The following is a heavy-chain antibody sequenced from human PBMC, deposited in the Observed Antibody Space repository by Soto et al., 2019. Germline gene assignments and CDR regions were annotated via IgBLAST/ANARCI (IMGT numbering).Heavy chain of an antibody. D-gene: IGHD3-22*01. V-gene: IGHV3-64*04. Sequence: PGGSLRLSCSASGFTFSNYAMHWVRQAPGKGLEYVSAVSSNGGNTYYADSVNGRFTISRDNSKNTMYLQMNSLRAEDTAVYYFARGAYYYDSSGYYPSMDVWGQGTTVTVSS. CDR2: VSSNGGNT. CDR3: ARGAYYYDSSGYYPSMDV. CDR1: GFTFSNYA. J-gene: IGHJ6*02.